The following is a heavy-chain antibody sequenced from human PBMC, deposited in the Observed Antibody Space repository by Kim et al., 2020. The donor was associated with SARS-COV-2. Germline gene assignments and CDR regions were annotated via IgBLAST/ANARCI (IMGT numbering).Heavy chain of an antibody. J-gene: IGHJ3*02. V-gene: IGHV3-23*01. D-gene: IGHD2-15*01. CDR2: ISGSGGST. CDR1: GFTFSSYA. Sequence: GGSLRLSCAASGFTFSSYAMSWVRQAPGKGLEWVSAISGSGGSTYYADSVKGRFTISRDNSKNTLYLQMNSLRAEDTAVYYCAKEEADIVVVVTRLTFDIWGQGTMVTVSS. CDR3: AKEEADIVVVVTRLTFDI.